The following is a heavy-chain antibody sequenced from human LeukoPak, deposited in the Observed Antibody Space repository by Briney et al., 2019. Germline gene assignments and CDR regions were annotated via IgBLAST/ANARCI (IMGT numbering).Heavy chain of an antibody. CDR2: IIPIFGTA. CDR1: GGTFSSYA. Sequence: ASVKVSCKASGGTFSSYAISWVRQAPGQGLEWMGGIIPIFGTANYAQKFQGRVTITADKSTSTAYMELSSLRSEDTAVYYCARERIVGATFFEYNWFDPWGQGTLVTVSS. J-gene: IGHJ5*02. V-gene: IGHV1-69*06. D-gene: IGHD1-26*01. CDR3: ARERIVGATFFEYNWFDP.